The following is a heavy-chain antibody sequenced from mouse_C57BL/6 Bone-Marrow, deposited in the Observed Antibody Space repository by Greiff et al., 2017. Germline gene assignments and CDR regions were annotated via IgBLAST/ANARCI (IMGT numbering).Heavy chain of an antibody. CDR2: ISSGGSYT. CDR3: ARGPVLLRYPWYFGV. D-gene: IGHD1-1*01. J-gene: IGHJ1*03. Sequence: EVHLVESGGDLVKPGGSLKLSCAASGFTFSSYGMSWVRQTPDKRLEWVATISSGGSYTYYPDSVKGRFTISRDNAKNTLYLQMSSLKSEDTAMYYCARGPVLLRYPWYFGVWGRGTGVTVSA. V-gene: IGHV5-6*01. CDR1: GFTFSSYG.